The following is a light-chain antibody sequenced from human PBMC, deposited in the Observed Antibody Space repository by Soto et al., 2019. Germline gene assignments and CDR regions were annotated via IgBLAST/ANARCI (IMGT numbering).Light chain of an antibody. V-gene: IGKV2-28*01. CDR1: QSLLHSNGYNY. CDR2: LGS. CDR3: MHALQPHL. Sequence: DIVMTQSPLSLPVTPGEPASISCRSSQSLLHSNGYNYLDWYLQKPGQSPQLLIYLGSNRASGVPDRFSGSGSGTDFTLKISRVEAEDVGVYYCMHALQPHLFGQGTLLEIK. J-gene: IGKJ5*01.